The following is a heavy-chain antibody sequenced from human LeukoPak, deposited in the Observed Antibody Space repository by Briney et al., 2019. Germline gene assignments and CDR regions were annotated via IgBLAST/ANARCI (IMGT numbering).Heavy chain of an antibody. CDR1: GGSISNENW. V-gene: IGHV4-4*02. CDR3: ARRSLKSYDY. J-gene: IGHJ4*02. Sequence: SETLSLTCAVSGGSISNENWWGWVRRPPGKGLEWIGEIYHSGSTNYNPSLKSRVTISVDKSKNQFSLKLSSVTAADTAVYYCARRSLKSYDYWGQGTLVTVSS. CDR2: IYHSGST. D-gene: IGHD1-26*01.